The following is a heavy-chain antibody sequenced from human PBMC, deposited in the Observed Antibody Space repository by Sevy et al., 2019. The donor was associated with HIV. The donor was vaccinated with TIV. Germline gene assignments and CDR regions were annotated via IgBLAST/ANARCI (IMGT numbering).Heavy chain of an antibody. Sequence: GGSLRLSCAASGFTFSSYSMNWARQAPGKGLEWVSSISGSSNYIYYAESLKGRFIISRDNAKNTLYLQMNSLRADDTAVYYYATGPPDGSYDYFDYWGQGTLVTVSS. J-gene: IGHJ4*02. CDR3: ATGPPDGSYDYFDY. V-gene: IGHV3-21*06. CDR1: GFTFSSYS. CDR2: ISGSSNYI. D-gene: IGHD1-26*01.